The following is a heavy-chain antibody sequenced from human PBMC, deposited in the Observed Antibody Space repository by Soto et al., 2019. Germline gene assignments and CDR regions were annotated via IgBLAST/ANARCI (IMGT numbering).Heavy chain of an antibody. J-gene: IGHJ4*02. Sequence: EVQLVESGGGLIQPGGSLRLSCAASGFSVSGSYMGWVRQAPGKGLEWVSVIYRGGGTYYVDSVKGRFTISRDNSASTLYLQMNSLRADDTAVYYCARGWGSGWLECFDSWGQGALVTVSS. D-gene: IGHD6-19*01. CDR3: ARGWGSGWLECFDS. CDR1: GFSVSGSY. V-gene: IGHV3-53*01. CDR2: IYRGGGT.